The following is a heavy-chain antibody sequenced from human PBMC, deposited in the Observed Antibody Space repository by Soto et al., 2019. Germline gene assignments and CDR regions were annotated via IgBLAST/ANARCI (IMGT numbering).Heavy chain of an antibody. Sequence: GGSLRLSCAASGFSFSAYYMSWIRQAPGKGLEWVSYISFNGDVTRYSDSVEGRFTVSRDNAKKSLYLQMNSLRVEDTAVYYCARENGHPGHNYAMDVWGQGTTVTVSS. D-gene: IGHD2-8*01. CDR3: ARENGHPGHNYAMDV. CDR1: GFSFSAYY. V-gene: IGHV3-11*01. J-gene: IGHJ6*02. CDR2: ISFNGDVT.